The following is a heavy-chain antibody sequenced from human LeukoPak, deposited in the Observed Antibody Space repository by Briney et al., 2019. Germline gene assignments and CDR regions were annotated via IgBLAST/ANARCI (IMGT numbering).Heavy chain of an antibody. CDR3: AKGGPVSGNYYFFDY. CDR2: ISISGGGT. Sequence: GGSLRLSCAASGFTFNSYAMSWVRQAPGKGLEWVSSISISGGGTYYAESVKGRFTISRDNSKNTLYLQMNSLRAEDTAVYYCAKGGPVSGNYYFFDYWGQGTLVTVSS. D-gene: IGHD1-26*01. J-gene: IGHJ4*02. CDR1: GFTFNSYA. V-gene: IGHV3-23*01.